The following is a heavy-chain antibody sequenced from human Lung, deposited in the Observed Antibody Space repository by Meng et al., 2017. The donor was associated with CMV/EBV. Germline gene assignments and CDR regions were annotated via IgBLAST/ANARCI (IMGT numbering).Heavy chain of an antibody. D-gene: IGHD4-11*01. V-gene: IGHV1-2*02. Sequence: ASXXVSXKASGYTFTGYYMHWARQAPGQGLEWMGWINPNSGGTNYAQKFQGRVTMTRDTSISTAYMELSRLRSDDTAVYYCARDDSDYGIYGGVYYYVMAVWXQGTRVTFSS. CDR1: GYTFTGYY. CDR3: ARDDSDYGIYGGVYYYVMAV. J-gene: IGHJ6*02. CDR2: INPNSGGT.